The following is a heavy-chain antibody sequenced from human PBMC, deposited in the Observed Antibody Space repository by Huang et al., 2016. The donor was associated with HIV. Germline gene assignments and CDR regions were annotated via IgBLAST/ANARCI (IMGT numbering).Heavy chain of an antibody. D-gene: IGHD4-17*01. J-gene: IGHJ6*03. CDR2: GRSKAVGGAS. V-gene: IGHV3-49*03. Sequence: QLVESGGDSVQSGRSLSLSCRGCGFIFNFFAMNWFRQSPGKGMEVIGFGRSKAVGGASKRAPSVKDRFTVSRDEAKNVAFLQMDNLQVDDTAIYYCSPSGDDYFYFYMDVWGNGTTVIVS. CDR1: GFIFNFFA. CDR3: SPSGDDYFYFYMDV.